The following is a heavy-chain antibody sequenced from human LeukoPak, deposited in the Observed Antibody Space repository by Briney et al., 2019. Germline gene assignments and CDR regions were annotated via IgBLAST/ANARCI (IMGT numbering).Heavy chain of an antibody. D-gene: IGHD5-18*01. Sequence: GRSLRLSCAASGFTFSSYWMSWVRQPPGKGLEWVANIKQDGSEKYSVDSVKGRFTISRDNAKNTLYLQMNSLRAEDTAVYYCAGEGYGFPPHYYYDGMDVWGQGTTVTVSS. J-gene: IGHJ6*02. CDR2: IKQDGSEK. CDR1: GFTFSSYW. V-gene: IGHV3-7*01. CDR3: AGEGYGFPPHYYYDGMDV.